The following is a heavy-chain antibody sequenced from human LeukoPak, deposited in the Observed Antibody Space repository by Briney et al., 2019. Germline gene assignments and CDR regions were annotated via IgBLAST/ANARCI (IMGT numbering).Heavy chain of an antibody. CDR3: ARGISS. CDR1: GGSFSGYY. CDR2: INHSGST. Sequence: SETLSLTCAVYGGSFSGYYWSWIRQPPGKGLEWIGEINHSGSTNYNPSLKSRVTISVDTSKNQFSLKLSSVTAAVTAVYYCARGISSWGQGTLVTVSS. J-gene: IGHJ4*02. V-gene: IGHV4-34*01. D-gene: IGHD3-3*02.